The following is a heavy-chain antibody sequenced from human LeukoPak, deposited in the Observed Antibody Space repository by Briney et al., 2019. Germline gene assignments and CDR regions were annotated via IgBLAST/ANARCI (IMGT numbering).Heavy chain of an antibody. CDR2: IYYSGST. V-gene: IGHV4-61*01. J-gene: IGHJ4*02. D-gene: IGHD3-16*02. Sequence: PSETLSLTCTASGGSVSSGSYYWSWIRQPPGKGLEWIGYIYYSGSTNYSPSLKSRVTISVDTSKNQFSLKLSSVTAADTAVYYCARGPRDMITFGGVIVIPTTFDYWGQGTLVTVSS. CDR1: GGSVSSGSYY. CDR3: ARGPRDMITFGGVIVIPTTFDY.